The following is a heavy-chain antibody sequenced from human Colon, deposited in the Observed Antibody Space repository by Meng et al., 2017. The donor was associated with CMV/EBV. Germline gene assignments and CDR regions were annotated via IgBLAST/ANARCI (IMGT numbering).Heavy chain of an antibody. D-gene: IGHD2-2*01. Sequence: QITLEESGPTLVKPTQTLTLTCTFSGFSLETYGVGVGWIRQPPGKAPEWVALIYWDDDKRYNPSLENRLRIAKDTSKNQVVLTMTNMGPVDTARYYCSRRRTSVPFDYWGQGILVTVSS. CDR1: GFSLETYGVG. CDR2: IYWDDDK. J-gene: IGHJ4*02. CDR3: SRRRTSVPFDY. V-gene: IGHV2-5*02.